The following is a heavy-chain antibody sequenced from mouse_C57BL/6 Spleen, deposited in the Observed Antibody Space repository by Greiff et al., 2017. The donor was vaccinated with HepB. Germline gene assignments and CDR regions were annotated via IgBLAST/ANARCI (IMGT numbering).Heavy chain of an antibody. CDR3: ARERDLLRVYFDV. D-gene: IGHD2-1*01. CDR2: ISYDGSN. Sequence: EVKLQESGPGLVKPSQSLSLTCSVTGYSITSGYYWNWIRQFPGNKLEWMGYISYDGSNNYNPSLKNRISITRDTSKNQFFLKLNSVTTEDTATYYCARERDLLRVYFDVWGTGTTVTVSS. J-gene: IGHJ1*03. V-gene: IGHV3-6*01. CDR1: GYSITSGYY.